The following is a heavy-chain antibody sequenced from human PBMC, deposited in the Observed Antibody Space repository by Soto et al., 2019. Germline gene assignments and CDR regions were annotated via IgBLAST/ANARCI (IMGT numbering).Heavy chain of an antibody. J-gene: IGHJ5*02. Sequence: EGQLVESGGGLVLPGGSLRLSCAASGFIFSTYTLNWVRQAPGKGLEWVSYISAGSDAIHYAASVKGRFTVSRDNAKNSLLLQINSLRDEDTAVYHCARLFTTARVGAWFDPWGQGTLVSVSS. CDR1: GFIFSTYT. V-gene: IGHV3-48*02. D-gene: IGHD3-16*01. CDR3: ARLFTTARVGAWFDP. CDR2: ISAGSDAI.